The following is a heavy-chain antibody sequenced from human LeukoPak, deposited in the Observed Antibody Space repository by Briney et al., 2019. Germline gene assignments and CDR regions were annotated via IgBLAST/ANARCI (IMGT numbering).Heavy chain of an antibody. Sequence: PGRSLRLSCAASGFTFSDYDIHWVRQAPGKGLEWVAVISYGGSNEYNADSVKGRFTISRDNSKNTVYLQMNSLRTEDTAVYYCAKDDYGMDVSGQGTMVTVSS. CDR1: GFTFSDYD. CDR2: ISYGGSNE. CDR3: AKDDYGMDV. V-gene: IGHV3-30*18. J-gene: IGHJ6*02.